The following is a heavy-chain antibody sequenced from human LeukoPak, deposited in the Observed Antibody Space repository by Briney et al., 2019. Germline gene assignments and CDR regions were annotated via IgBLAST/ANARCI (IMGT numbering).Heavy chain of an antibody. J-gene: IGHJ3*02. CDR3: ARDGVSGSYGAFDI. CDR1: GFMFSSYW. V-gene: IGHV3-74*03. D-gene: IGHD3-16*01. CDR2: IKSDGSTT. Sequence: GGSLRLSCVASGFMFSSYWMHWVPQAPGKGMVWVSGIKSDGSTTKYADSVKGRFTISRDNAKNTLYLQMNSLRAEDTAVYYCARDGVSGSYGAFDIWGQGTMVTVSS.